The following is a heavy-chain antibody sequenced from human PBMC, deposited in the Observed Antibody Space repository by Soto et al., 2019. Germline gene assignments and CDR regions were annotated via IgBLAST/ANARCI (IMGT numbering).Heavy chain of an antibody. Sequence: PSETLSLTCAVYGGSFSGYYWSWIRQPPGKGLEWIGEINHSGSTNYNPSLKSRVTISVDTSKNQFSLKLSSVTAADTAVYYCAREHELRYFDWLSGPVVPFDYWGQGTLDTVSS. V-gene: IGHV4-34*01. CDR3: AREHELRYFDWLSGPVVPFDY. D-gene: IGHD3-9*01. J-gene: IGHJ4*02. CDR1: GGSFSGYY. CDR2: INHSGST.